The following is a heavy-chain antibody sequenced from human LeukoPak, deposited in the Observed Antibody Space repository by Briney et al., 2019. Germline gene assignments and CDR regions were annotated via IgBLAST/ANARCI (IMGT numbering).Heavy chain of an antibody. CDR1: GGTFSSYA. CDR2: IILILGIA. D-gene: IGHD5-12*01. J-gene: IGHJ4*02. Sequence: GASVKVSCKASGGTFSSYAISWVRQAPGQGLEWMGRIILILGIANYAQKFQGRVTITADKSTSTAYMELSSLRSEDTAVYYCASATSLYSGYDWDLYYFDYWGQGTLVTVSS. CDR3: ASATSLYSGYDWDLYYFDY. V-gene: IGHV1-69*04.